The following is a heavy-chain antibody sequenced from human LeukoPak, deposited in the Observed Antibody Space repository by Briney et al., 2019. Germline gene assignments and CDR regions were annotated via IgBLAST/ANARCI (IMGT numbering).Heavy chain of an antibody. CDR3: APLPSGRAGY. Sequence: PGGSLRLSCAASGFIFSSYWMSWVRQAPGKGLEWVANIKQDGSEKYYVDSVKGRFTISRDNSKNTLYLQMNSLRAEDTAVYYCAPLPSGRAGYWGQGTLVTVSS. D-gene: IGHD1-26*01. CDR2: IKQDGSEK. V-gene: IGHV3-7*03. CDR1: GFIFSSYW. J-gene: IGHJ4*02.